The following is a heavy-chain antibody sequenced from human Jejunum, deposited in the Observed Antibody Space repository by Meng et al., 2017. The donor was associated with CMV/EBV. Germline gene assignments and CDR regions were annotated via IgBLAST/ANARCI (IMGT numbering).Heavy chain of an antibody. J-gene: IGHJ4*02. CDR2: ISYDESDQ. V-gene: IGHV3-30*01. CDR3: ARENDYNNYLDL. Sequence: AASGFTFSTYPLHWVRQAPGKGLEWVAVISYDESDQYYADSVKGRFTISRDYSKNTLYLQMNSLRGDDTAVYYCARENDYNNYLDLWGQGTLVTVSS. D-gene: IGHD5-24*01. CDR1: GFTFSTYP.